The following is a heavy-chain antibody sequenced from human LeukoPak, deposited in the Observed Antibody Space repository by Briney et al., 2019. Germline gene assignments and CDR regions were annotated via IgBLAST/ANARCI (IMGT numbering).Heavy chain of an antibody. J-gene: IGHJ4*02. V-gene: IGHV3-23*01. CDR3: AKRGVVIRVILVGFHKEAYYFDS. Sequence: PGGSLRLSCRVSGITLSNHGMSWVRQAPGKGLEWVAGISGSGGSTNYADSVKGRFTISRDNPKNTLYLQMTSLRAEDTAVYFCAKRGVVIRVILVGFHKEAYYFDSWGQGALVTVSS. CDR2: ISGSGGST. D-gene: IGHD3-22*01. CDR1: GITLSNHG.